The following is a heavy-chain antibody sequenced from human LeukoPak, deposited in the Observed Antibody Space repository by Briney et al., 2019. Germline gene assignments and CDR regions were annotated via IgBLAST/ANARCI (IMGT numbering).Heavy chain of an antibody. CDR3: ARDNSVRDEAWWFNP. J-gene: IGHJ5*02. Sequence: ASVKVSCKAFGYTFTSNYMHWVRQAPGQGPEWMGVISPSGGSTTYAQKFQGRVTLTRDMSTSADYLELSSLRSEDTAVYYCARDNSVRDEAWWFNPWGQGTLVAVSS. CDR2: ISPSGGST. D-gene: IGHD5-24*01. V-gene: IGHV1-46*01. CDR1: GYTFTSNY.